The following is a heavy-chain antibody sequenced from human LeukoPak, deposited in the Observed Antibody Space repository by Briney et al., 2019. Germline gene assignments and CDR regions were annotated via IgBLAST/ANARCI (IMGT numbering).Heavy chain of an antibody. CDR3: ARAGYYDSSGYAFDI. J-gene: IGHJ3*02. CDR2: IYYSGST. CDR1: GGSISSYY. Sequence: PSETLSLTCTVSGGSISSYYWSWIRQPPGKGLEWIGYIYYSGSTNYNPSLKSRVTISVDTSKNQFSLKLSSVTVADTAVYYCARAGYYDSSGYAFDIWGQGTMVTVSS. V-gene: IGHV4-59*08. D-gene: IGHD3-22*01.